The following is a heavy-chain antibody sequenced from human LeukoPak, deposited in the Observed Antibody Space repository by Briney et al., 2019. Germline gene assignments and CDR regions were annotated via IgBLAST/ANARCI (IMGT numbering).Heavy chain of an antibody. D-gene: IGHD6-19*01. CDR1: GFTFSSYG. J-gene: IGHJ4*02. CDR2: TSARGDST. CDR3: ARDNPGSGWTQCFDY. V-gene: IGHV3-23*01. Sequence: GGSLRLSCAASGFTFSSYGMSWVRQAPGKGLEWVSATSARGDSTYYSDSVKGRFTISRDNAKNSLYLQMNSLRAEDTAVYYCARDNPGSGWTQCFDYWGQGTLVTVSS.